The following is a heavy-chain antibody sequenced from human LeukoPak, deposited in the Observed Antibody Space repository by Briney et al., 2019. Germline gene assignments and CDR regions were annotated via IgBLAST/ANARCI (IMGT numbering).Heavy chain of an antibody. D-gene: IGHD1-26*01. CDR3: ASRLMGSNDY. CDR1: GGSFSGYY. CDR2: INHSGST. Sequence: PSETLSLTCAVYGGSFSGYYWSWIRQPPGKGLEWIGEINHSGSTNYNPSLKSRVTISVDTSKNQFSLKLSSVTAADTAVYYCASRLMGSNDYWGQGTLVTVSS. J-gene: IGHJ4*02. V-gene: IGHV4-34*01.